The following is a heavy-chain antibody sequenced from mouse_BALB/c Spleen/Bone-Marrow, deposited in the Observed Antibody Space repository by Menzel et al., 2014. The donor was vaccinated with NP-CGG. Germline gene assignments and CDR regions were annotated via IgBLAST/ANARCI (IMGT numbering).Heavy chain of an antibody. CDR3: AGRGFAY. Sequence: QVQLQQSGAELVKPGASVKMSCKASGYTFTSYNMHWVKQTPGQGLEWIGAIYPGNGDTSYNQKFKGKATLTADKSSSTAYMQLSSLTSEDSAVYYCAGRGFAYWGQGTLVTVSA. V-gene: IGHV1-12*01. J-gene: IGHJ3*01. CDR1: GYTFTSYN. CDR2: IYPGNGDT.